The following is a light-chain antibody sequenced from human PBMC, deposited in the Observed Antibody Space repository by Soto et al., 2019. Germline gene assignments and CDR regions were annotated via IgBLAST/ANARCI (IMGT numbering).Light chain of an antibody. CDR3: QQRSNWPCT. CDR1: QSVSSY. V-gene: IGKV3-11*01. Sequence: EIVLTQSPATLSLSPGERATLSCRASQSVSSYLAWYQQKPGQAPRLLIYDASNRATGIPARFSGSGSGTDFTLTISSLDPEDIAVYYSQQRSNWPCTFGQGTKVQI. CDR2: DAS. J-gene: IGKJ1*01.